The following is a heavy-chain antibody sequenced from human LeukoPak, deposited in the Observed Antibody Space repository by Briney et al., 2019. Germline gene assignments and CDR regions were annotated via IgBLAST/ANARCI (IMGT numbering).Heavy chain of an antibody. D-gene: IGHD1-1*01. V-gene: IGHV1-69*13. CDR2: IIPIFGTT. CDR1: GGTFSNYA. J-gene: IGHJ4*02. CDR3: ARAARRRKDRTLMFDY. Sequence: GASVKVSCKASGGTFSNYAISWVRQAPGQGLEWMGGIIPIFGTTNYAQKFQGRITITADEPTSTAYMELSSLRSEDTAVYYCARAARRRKDRTLMFDYWGQGTLVTVSS.